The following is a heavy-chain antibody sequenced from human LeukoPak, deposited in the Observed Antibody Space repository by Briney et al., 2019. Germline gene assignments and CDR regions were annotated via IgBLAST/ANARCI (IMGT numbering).Heavy chain of an antibody. CDR1: GGPFSGYY. Sequence: PSETLSLTCAVYGGPFSGYYWSWIRQPPGKGLEWIGEINHSGSTNYNPSLKSRVTTSVDTSKNQFSLKLSSVTAADTTVYYCARMRRPANYYYDSSGYGHFDYWGQGTLVTVSS. V-gene: IGHV4-34*01. J-gene: IGHJ4*02. D-gene: IGHD3-22*01. CDR2: INHSGST. CDR3: ARMRRPANYYYDSSGYGHFDY.